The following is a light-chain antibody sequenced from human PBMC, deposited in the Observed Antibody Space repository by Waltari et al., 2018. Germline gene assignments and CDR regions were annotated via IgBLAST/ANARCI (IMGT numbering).Light chain of an antibody. CDR3: QQYNSFSLT. CDR1: QTISSW. V-gene: IGKV1-5*03. Sequence: DIQMTQSPSHLSASVGDRAPITCRASQTISSWLAWYQQKPGKAPELLIYKAANLESGVPSRFSGSGSGTEFTLTISSLQPDDFATYYCQQYNSFSLTFGGGTKVEIK. J-gene: IGKJ4*01. CDR2: KAA.